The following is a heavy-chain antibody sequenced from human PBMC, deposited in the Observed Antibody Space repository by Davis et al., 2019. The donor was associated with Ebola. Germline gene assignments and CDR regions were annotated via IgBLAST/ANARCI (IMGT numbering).Heavy chain of an antibody. J-gene: IGHJ3*02. V-gene: IGHV3-23*01. Sequence: GESLKISCAASGFSFSNYAMDWVRQAPGKGLEWVSAISGSGGSTYYADSVKGRFTISRDNSKNTLYLQMNSLRAEDTAVYYCAKDIRGRPFCDAFDIWGQGTMVTVSS. CDR3: AKDIRGRPFCDAFDI. CDR1: GFSFSNYA. D-gene: IGHD3-16*01. CDR2: ISGSGGST.